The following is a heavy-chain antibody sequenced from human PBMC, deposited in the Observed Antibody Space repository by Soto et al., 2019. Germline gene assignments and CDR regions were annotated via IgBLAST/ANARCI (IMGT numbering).Heavy chain of an antibody. CDR3: SHRQANSGSYYFDY. CDR1: GFSLSTSGVG. Sequence: QITLKESGPTLVKPTQTLTLTCTFSGFSLSTSGVGVGWIRQPPGKALEWLALIYWDDDKRCIPSRKSRVTITTEATKSQGVPTTTLMDPVDTATYEYSHRQANSGSYYFDYWGQGTLVTVSS. D-gene: IGHD1-26*01. V-gene: IGHV2-5*02. CDR2: IYWDDDK. J-gene: IGHJ4*02.